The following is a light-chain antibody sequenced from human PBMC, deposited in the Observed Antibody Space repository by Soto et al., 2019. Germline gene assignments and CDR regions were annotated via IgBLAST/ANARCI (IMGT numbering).Light chain of an antibody. V-gene: IGLV2-8*01. CDR3: GSHAGNSNLV. J-gene: IGLJ3*02. CDR1: STDVGAYNF. CDR2: EVT. Sequence: QSALTQPPSASGSPGQSVTISCTGTSTDVGAYNFVSWYQQHPGKAPKLVIYEVTKRPSGVPDRFSGSKSGNTASLTVSGLQTEDEADYSCGSHAGNSNLVFGGGTKLTVL.